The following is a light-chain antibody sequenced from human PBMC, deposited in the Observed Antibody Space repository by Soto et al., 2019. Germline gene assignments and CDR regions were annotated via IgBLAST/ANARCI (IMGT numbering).Light chain of an antibody. J-gene: IGKJ1*01. V-gene: IGKV3-11*01. CDR2: DAS. CDR1: QSLSTN. Sequence: IVLTQSPGTLSLSPGERATLSCRASQSLSTNLAWYQQKPGQAPRLLIYDASNRATGIPPRFSGSGSGTDFTLASSGLEPEDLAVYYCQQRYNWPWTFGQGTKVDIK. CDR3: QQRYNWPWT.